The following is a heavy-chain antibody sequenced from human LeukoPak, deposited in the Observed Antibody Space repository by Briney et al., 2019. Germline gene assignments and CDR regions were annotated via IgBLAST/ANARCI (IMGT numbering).Heavy chain of an antibody. CDR3: ARGMIRSSGFDY. V-gene: IGHV3-74*01. Sequence: GGSLRLSCAASGFSSSDYWMHWVRHAPGKGLVWVSRMNSDGTTTNYADSVKGRFTISRDNAKNSLYLQMNSLRAEDTAVYYCARGMIRSSGFDYWGQGTLVTVSS. CDR1: GFSSSDYW. D-gene: IGHD6-25*01. J-gene: IGHJ4*02. CDR2: MNSDGTTT.